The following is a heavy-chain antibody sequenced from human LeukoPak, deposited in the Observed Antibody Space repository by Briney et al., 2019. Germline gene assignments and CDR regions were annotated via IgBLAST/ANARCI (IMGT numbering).Heavy chain of an antibody. CDR2: ISAHNGNT. CDR3: ARENYCSGGRCHSGATDY. Sequence: GASVKVSCKASGYTFTGYGISWVRQAPGQGLEWMGWISAHNGNTKYAQKLQGRVTMTTDTSTSTAFMELRSLRSDDTAVYYCARENYCSGGRCHSGATDYWGQGTLVIVSS. CDR1: GYTFTGYG. V-gene: IGHV1-18*01. D-gene: IGHD2-15*01. J-gene: IGHJ4*02.